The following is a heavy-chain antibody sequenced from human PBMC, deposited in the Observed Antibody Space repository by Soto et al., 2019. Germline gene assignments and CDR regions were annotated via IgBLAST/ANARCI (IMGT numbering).Heavy chain of an antibody. Sequence: ASVKVSCKASGYTFTSYYMHWVRQAPGQGLEWMGIINPSGGSTSYAQKLQGRVTVTRDTSTSTVYMELSSLRSEDTAVYYCAREVVVVPAAMRELYNWFDPWGQGTLVTVSS. D-gene: IGHD2-2*01. CDR3: AREVVVVPAAMRELYNWFDP. CDR1: GYTFTSYY. CDR2: INPSGGST. J-gene: IGHJ5*02. V-gene: IGHV1-46*03.